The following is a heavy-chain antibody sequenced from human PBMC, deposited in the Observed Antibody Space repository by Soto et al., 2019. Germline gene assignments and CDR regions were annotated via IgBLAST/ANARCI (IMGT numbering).Heavy chain of an antibody. CDR1: GYTFTSDD. CDR2: MNPNSGNT. D-gene: IGHD2-8*01. V-gene: IGHV1-8*01. CDR3: ARGSTDGFGCTNGVCYYLPHYYYGMDV. Sequence: GASVKVSCKASGYTFTSDDINWVRQATGQGLEWMGWMNPNSGNTGYAQKFQGRVTMTRNTSISTAYMELSSLRSEDTAVYYCARGSTDGFGCTNGVCYYLPHYYYGMDVWGQGTTVTVSS. J-gene: IGHJ6*02.